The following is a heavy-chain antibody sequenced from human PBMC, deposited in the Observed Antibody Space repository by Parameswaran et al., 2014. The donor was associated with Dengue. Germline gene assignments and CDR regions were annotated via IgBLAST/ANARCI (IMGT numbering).Heavy chain of an antibody. Sequence: WIRQPPGKGLEWVSSISSSSSYIYYADSVKGRFAISRDNAKNSLYLQMNSLRAEDTAVYYCARDGLGIPWGQGTLDTVSS. CDR3: ARDGLGIP. CDR2: ISSSSSYI. J-gene: IGHJ5*02. D-gene: IGHD6-13*01. V-gene: IGHV3-21*01.